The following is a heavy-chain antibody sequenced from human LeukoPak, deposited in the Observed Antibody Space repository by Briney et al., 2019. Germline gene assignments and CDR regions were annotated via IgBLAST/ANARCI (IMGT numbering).Heavy chain of an antibody. CDR1: GFIFSSYS. J-gene: IGHJ6*04. D-gene: IGHD3-16*01. V-gene: IGHV3-21*01. CDR2: ITSSSSYI. CDR3: AKSTRAVMAMMDV. Sequence: GGSLRLSCAGSGFIFSSYSMNWVRQAPGKGLEWVSSITSSSSYIYYADSVKGRFTISRDNAKNSLYLQMNSLRAEDTAVYFCAKSTRAVMAMMDVWGKGTTVTVSS.